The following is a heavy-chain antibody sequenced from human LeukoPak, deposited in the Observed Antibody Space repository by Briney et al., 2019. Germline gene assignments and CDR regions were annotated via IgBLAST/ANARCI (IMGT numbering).Heavy chain of an antibody. CDR2: ISYDGRNK. V-gene: IGHV3-30*03. CDR1: GFTFSRYW. J-gene: IGHJ4*02. CDR3: ARDGYCSSTSCRKAAALDY. D-gene: IGHD2-2*01. Sequence: GGSLRLSCVVSGFTFSRYWMHWVRQAPGKGLEWVAVISYDGRNKYYADSVKGRFTISRDNSKNTLYLQMNSLRAEDTAVYYCARDGYCSSTSCRKAAALDYWGQGTLVTVSS.